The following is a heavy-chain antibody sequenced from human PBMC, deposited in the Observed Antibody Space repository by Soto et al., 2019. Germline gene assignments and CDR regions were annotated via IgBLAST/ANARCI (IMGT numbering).Heavy chain of an antibody. V-gene: IGHV3-23*01. Sequence: GGSLRLSCAASGFPFINFAMSWVRQSPGKGLEWVSAISGTGSRTWYADSVRGRFTVSRDNSKNTLYLQMNSLRDEDTAVYYFAKFGASGPSFQFDYWGPGTLVTVSS. CDR3: AKFGASGPSFQFDY. J-gene: IGHJ4*02. D-gene: IGHD3-10*01. CDR1: GFPFINFA. CDR2: ISGTGSRT.